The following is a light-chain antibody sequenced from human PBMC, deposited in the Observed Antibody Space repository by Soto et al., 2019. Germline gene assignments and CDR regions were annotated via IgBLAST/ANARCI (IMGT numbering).Light chain of an antibody. J-gene: IGKJ4*01. CDR1: QSISSY. Sequence: DIQMTQSPSSLSASVGDRVTITCRASQSISSYLNWYQQKPGKAPKLLIYAASSLQSGVPSRFSGSGSGTDFTLTISSLQPEDFATYYCQQSYSTFATFGGGNKV. CDR3: QQSYSTFAT. V-gene: IGKV1-39*01. CDR2: AAS.